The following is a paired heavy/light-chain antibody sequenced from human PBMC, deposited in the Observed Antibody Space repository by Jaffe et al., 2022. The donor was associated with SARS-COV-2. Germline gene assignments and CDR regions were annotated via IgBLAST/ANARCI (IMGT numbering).Heavy chain of an antibody. CDR2: IRSKANSYAT. V-gene: IGHV3-73*02. CDR3: TRRSADNIWGSYRYSVLFDY. CDR1: GFTFSGSA. J-gene: IGHJ4*02. D-gene: IGHD3-16*02. Sequence: EVQLVESGGGLVQPGGSLKLSCAASGFTFSGSAMHWVRQASGKGLEWVGRIRSKANSYATAYAASVKGRFTISRDDSKNTAYLQMNSLKTEDTAVYYCTRRSADNIWGSYRYSVLFDYWGQGTLVTVSS.
Light chain of an antibody. Sequence: QSVLTQPPSVSAAPGQKVTISCSGSSSNIGNNYVSWYQQLPGTAPKLLIYDNNKRPSGIPDRFSGSKSGTSATLGITGLQTGDEADYYCGTWDSSLSAGGVFGGGTKLTVL. CDR2: DNN. CDR1: SSNIGNNY. CDR3: GTWDSSLSAGGV. J-gene: IGLJ3*02. V-gene: IGLV1-51*01.